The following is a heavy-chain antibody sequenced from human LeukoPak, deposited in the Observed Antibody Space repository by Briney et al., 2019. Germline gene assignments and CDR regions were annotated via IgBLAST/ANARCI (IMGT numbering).Heavy chain of an antibody. D-gene: IGHD2-2*02. CDR2: ISSSGSTI. Sequence: GGSLRLSCAASGFTFSDYYMSWIRQAPGKGLEWVSYISSSGSTIYYADSVKGRFTISRDNAKNSLYLQMNGLRAEDTAVYYCARDLAVVVPAAIDYYYYYMDVWGKGTTVTVSS. V-gene: IGHV3-11*01. CDR1: GFTFSDYY. J-gene: IGHJ6*03. CDR3: ARDLAVVVPAAIDYYYYYMDV.